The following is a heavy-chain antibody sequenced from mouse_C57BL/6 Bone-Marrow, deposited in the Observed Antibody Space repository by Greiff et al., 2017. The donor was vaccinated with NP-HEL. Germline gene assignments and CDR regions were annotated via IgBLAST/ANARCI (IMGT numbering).Heavy chain of an antibody. J-gene: IGHJ1*03. CDR2: ISYDGSN. V-gene: IGHV3-6*01. D-gene: IGHD2-4*01. CDR1: GYSITSGYY. Sequence: EVKLQESGPGLVKPSQSLSLTCSVTGYSITSGYYWNWIRQFPGNKLEWMGYISYDGSNNYNPSLKNRISITRDTSKNQFFLKLNSVTTEDTATYYCARGVYDYDEGLYWYFDVWGTGTTVTVSS. CDR3: ARGVYDYDEGLYWYFDV.